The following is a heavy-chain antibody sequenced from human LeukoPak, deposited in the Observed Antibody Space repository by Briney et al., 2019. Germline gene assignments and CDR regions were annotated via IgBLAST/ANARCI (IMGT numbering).Heavy chain of an antibody. CDR3: ARGLFGGFAAAPFDH. J-gene: IGHJ4*02. CDR2: IIPMLGKT. V-gene: IGHV1-69*04. CDR1: GGTFDNYA. D-gene: IGHD2-2*01. Sequence: ASVKVSCKASGGTFDNYAVNWVREAPGLGLEWMGRIIPMLGKTNSAQKFQDRVTFTADKSTGTAYMELTHLRPDDTAVYLCARGLFGGFAAAPFDHWGQGTLVTVSP.